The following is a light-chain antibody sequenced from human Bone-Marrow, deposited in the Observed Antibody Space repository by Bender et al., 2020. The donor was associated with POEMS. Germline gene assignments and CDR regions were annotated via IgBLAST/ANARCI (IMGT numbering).Light chain of an antibody. CDR1: SSDVGSYKL. Sequence: QSALTQPASVFGSPGQPITISCTGTSSDVGSYKLVSWYQQYPGKAPKLIIYDDSKRPAGIPDRLSGTKASNTASLTISGLQAEDEAHYYCSAYGTSDTLVFGGGTKVTVL. J-gene: IGLJ2*01. CDR2: DDS. V-gene: IGLV2-23*01. CDR3: SAYGTSDTLV.